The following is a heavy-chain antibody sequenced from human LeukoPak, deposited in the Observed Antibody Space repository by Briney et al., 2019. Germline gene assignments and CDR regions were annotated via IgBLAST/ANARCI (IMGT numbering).Heavy chain of an antibody. CDR1: GFTFSSYA. V-gene: IGHV3-23*01. D-gene: IGHD5-12*01. CDR3: AKRATMSGATYYFDY. Sequence: GGSLRLSCAAAGFTFSSYAMYWVRQAPGRGLEWVSAIPGSGDSTYYADSVKGRFAISRDNSNNMLYLQMNSLRAEDTAVYYCAKRATMSGATYYFDYWGQGTLVTVSS. CDR2: IPGSGDST. J-gene: IGHJ4*02.